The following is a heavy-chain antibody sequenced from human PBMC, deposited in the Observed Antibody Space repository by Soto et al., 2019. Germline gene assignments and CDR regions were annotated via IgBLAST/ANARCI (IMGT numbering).Heavy chain of an antibody. D-gene: IGHD3-10*01. J-gene: IGHJ4*02. V-gene: IGHV3-30-3*01. CDR3: ARDLSGSGG. Sequence: QVQLVESGGGVVQPGRSLRLSCAASGFAFSSYAMHWVRQAPGKGLEWVAVISYDGSNKYYADSVKGRFTISRDNSKIPLYLQMNSLRAEDTAVYYCARDLSGSGGWGQGTLVTVSS. CDR1: GFAFSSYA. CDR2: ISYDGSNK.